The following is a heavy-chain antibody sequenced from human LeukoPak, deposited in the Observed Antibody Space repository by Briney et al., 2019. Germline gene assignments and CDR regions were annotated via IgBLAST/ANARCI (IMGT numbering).Heavy chain of an antibody. V-gene: IGHV3-9*01. D-gene: IGHD3-9*01. CDR2: ISWNSGSI. Sequence: GRSLRLSWAASGFTFDDYAMHWVREVPGKGLEWVSGISWNSGSIDYADSVKGRFTISRDNAKNSLYLQMNSLRAVDTALYYCAKTPHYFDWLLYFDYWGQGTLVTVSS. J-gene: IGHJ4*02. CDR1: GFTFDDYA. CDR3: AKTPHYFDWLLYFDY.